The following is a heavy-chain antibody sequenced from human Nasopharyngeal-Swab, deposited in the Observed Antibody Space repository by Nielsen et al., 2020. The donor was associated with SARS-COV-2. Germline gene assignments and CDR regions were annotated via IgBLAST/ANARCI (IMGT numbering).Heavy chain of an antibody. V-gene: IGHV3-23*01. CDR2: ISGSGGST. CDR1: GFTLSSYA. Sequence: GESLKISCAASGFTLSSYAVSWVRQAPGKGLEWVSAISGSGGSTYYADSVKGRFTISRDNSKNTLYLQMNSLRAEDTAVYYCAKDTPGSSGWYAPFDYWGQGTLVTVSS. J-gene: IGHJ4*02. CDR3: AKDTPGSSGWYAPFDY. D-gene: IGHD6-19*01.